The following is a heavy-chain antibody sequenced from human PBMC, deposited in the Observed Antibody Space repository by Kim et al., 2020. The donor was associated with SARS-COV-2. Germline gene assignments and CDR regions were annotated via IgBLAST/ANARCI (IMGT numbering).Heavy chain of an antibody. D-gene: IGHD3-22*01. V-gene: IGHV1-69*04. CDR3: ARGDYYYDSSGYAFDI. J-gene: IGHJ3*02. CDR1: GGTFSSYA. CDR2: IIPILGIA. Sequence: SVKVSCKASGGTFSSYAISWVRQAPGQGLEWMGRIIPILGIANYAQKFQGRVTITADKSTSTAYMELSSLRSEDTAVYYCARGDYYYDSSGYAFDIWGQGTMVTVSS.